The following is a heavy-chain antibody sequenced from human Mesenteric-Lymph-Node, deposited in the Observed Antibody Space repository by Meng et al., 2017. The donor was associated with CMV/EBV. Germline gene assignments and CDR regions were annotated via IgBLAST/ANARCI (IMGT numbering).Heavy chain of an antibody. CDR3: ARHGFGSTWGWFDP. Sequence: SKTLSLTCTVSGGSISSSDYYWGWIRQPPGKGLEWIGSIYYSGSTYYNPSLKSRVTISVDTSKNQFSLNLRSVTAADTSVYYCARHGFGSTWGWFDPWGQGTLVTVSS. V-gene: IGHV4-39*01. D-gene: IGHD6-13*01. J-gene: IGHJ5*02. CDR1: GGSISSSDYY. CDR2: IYYSGST.